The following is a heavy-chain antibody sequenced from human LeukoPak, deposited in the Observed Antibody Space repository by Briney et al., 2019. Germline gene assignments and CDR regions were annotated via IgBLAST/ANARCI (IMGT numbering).Heavy chain of an antibody. J-gene: IGHJ4*02. CDR2: ITPSGNNK. CDR1: GFTFSRYS. Sequence: GGSLRLSCAASGFTFSRYSLHWVRQAPGKGLEWISYITPSGNNKYYSDSVKGRFTISRDNAKNSVYLQMDSLRAEDTAVYYCARDPSTWNGYSDYWGQGTLVTVSS. D-gene: IGHD3-3*01. CDR3: ARDPSTWNGYSDY. V-gene: IGHV3-48*01.